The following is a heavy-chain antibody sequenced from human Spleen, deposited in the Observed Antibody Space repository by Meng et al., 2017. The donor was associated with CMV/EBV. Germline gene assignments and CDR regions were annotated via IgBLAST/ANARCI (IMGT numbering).Heavy chain of an antibody. CDR3: ASHIAAAGTGY. D-gene: IGHD6-13*01. CDR1: GGSFSGYY. Sequence: QVQPQQWGAGLLKPSEPLSLPCAVYGGSFSGYYWSWIRQPPGKGLEWIGEINHSGSTNYNPSLKSRVTISVDTSKNQFSLKLSSVTAADTAVYYCASHIAAAGTGYWGQGTLVTVSS. V-gene: IGHV4-34*01. CDR2: INHSGST. J-gene: IGHJ4*02.